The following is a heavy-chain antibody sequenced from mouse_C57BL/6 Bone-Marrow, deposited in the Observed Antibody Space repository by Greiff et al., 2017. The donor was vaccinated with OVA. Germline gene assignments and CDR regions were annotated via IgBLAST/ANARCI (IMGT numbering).Heavy chain of an antibody. V-gene: IGHV2-5*01. Sequence: QVQLQQSGPGLVQPSQSLSITCTVSGFSLTSYGVHWVRQSPGKGLEWLGVIWRGGSTDYNAAFMSRLSITKDNSNSQVFFKMNSLQADDTAIYYCAKDDYYDYVYYYAMDYWGQGTSVTVSS. CDR1: GFSLTSYG. CDR2: IWRGGST. J-gene: IGHJ4*01. D-gene: IGHD2-4*01. CDR3: AKDDYYDYVYYYAMDY.